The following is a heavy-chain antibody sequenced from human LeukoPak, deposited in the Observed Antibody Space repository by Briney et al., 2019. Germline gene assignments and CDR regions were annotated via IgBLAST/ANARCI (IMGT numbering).Heavy chain of an antibody. V-gene: IGHV1-69*05. CDR1: GYTFTSYY. CDR2: FIPMVATA. D-gene: IGHD3-9*01. Sequence: ASVKVSCKASGYTFTSYYMHWVRQAPGQGLEWMGGFIPMVATANYAQKFQGRVTITTDESTDTAYMELRSLRSEDTAVYYCARGGDGFWLSNHYYYMDVWGKGTTVTVSS. CDR3: ARGGDGFWLSNHYYYMDV. J-gene: IGHJ6*03.